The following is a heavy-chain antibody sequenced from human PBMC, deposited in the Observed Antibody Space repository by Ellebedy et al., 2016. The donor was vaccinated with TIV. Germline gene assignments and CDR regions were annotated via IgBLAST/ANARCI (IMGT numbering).Heavy chain of an antibody. Sequence: SETLSLTXTVSGGSLTSFFWSWIRQSPGKGLEWIGYIYYSGATNYNPSLRSRVTISVDTSQNQFSLKLRSVTAADTAIYYSARVARGVRGVMIHKWLDTWGQGTLVTVSS. V-gene: IGHV4-59*01. CDR3: ARVARGVRGVMIHKWLDT. CDR1: GGSLTSFF. CDR2: IYYSGAT. J-gene: IGHJ5*02. D-gene: IGHD3-10*01.